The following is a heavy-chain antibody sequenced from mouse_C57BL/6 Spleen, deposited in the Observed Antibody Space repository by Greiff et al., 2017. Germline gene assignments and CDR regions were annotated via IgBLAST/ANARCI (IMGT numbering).Heavy chain of an antibody. CDR3: ARSEITTVPYYFDY. D-gene: IGHD1-1*01. CDR1: GYAFSSYW. Sequence: QVQLQQSGAELVKPGASVKISCKASGYAFSSYWMNWVKQRPGKGLEWIGQIYPGDGDTNYNGKFKGKATLTADKSSSTASMQLSSLTSEDSAVYFCARSEITTVPYYFDYWGQGTTLTVSS. V-gene: IGHV1-80*01. CDR2: IYPGDGDT. J-gene: IGHJ2*01.